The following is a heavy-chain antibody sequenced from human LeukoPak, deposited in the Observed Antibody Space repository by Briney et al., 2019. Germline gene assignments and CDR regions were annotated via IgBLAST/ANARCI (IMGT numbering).Heavy chain of an antibody. D-gene: IGHD3-10*01. V-gene: IGHV3-20*01. CDR2: INWNGGST. CDR3: ARVSITMVRGVNYYYYYMDV. CDR1: GFTFSDYY. J-gene: IGHJ6*03. Sequence: PGGSLRLSCAASGFTFSDYYMSWVRQAPGKGLEWVSGINWNGGSTGYADSVKGRFTISRDNAKNSLYLQMNSLRAEDTALYHCARVSITMVRGVNYYYYYMDVWGKGTTVTISS.